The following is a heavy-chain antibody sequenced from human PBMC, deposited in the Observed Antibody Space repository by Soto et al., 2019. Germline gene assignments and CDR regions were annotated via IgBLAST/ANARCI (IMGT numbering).Heavy chain of an antibody. CDR1: GFTFSDYY. D-gene: IGHD4-17*01. CDR3: ARETTACFDY. Sequence: GGSLRLSCAASGFTFSDYYMTWIRQAPGKGPEWVSHISSSGSTIYYADSVKGRFTISRDNAKNSLYLQMNSLRAEDTALYYCARETTACFDYWGQGTLVTVSS. CDR2: ISSSGSTI. V-gene: IGHV3-11*01. J-gene: IGHJ4*02.